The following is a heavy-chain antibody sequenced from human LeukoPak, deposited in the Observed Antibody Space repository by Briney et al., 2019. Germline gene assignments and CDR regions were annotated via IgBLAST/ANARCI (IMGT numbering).Heavy chain of an antibody. CDR1: GGSISSSSYY. V-gene: IGHV4-61*05. CDR2: IFYNGGT. D-gene: IGHD3-10*01. J-gene: IGHJ5*02. Sequence: SETLSLTCTVSGGSISSSSYYWGWIRQPPGKGLEWIGHIFYNGGTTYRSSLKSRVSMFLDTSKNQFSLKLSSVTAADTAVYYCARGQGNYYGSGSSNWVDPWGQGTLVTVSS. CDR3: ARGQGNYYGSGSSNWVDP.